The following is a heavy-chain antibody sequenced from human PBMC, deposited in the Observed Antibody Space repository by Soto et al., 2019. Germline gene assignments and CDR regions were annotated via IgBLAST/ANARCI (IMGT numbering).Heavy chain of an antibody. CDR2: IYHSGST. Sequence: PSETLSLTCTVSGGSISSNSYYWDWIRQPPGKGLEWIGSIYHSGSTYYNPSLKSRVTISVDTSKNQFSLKLSSVTAADTAVYYCARDFPLLGYCSSTSCYSRFDPWGQGTLVTVSS. J-gene: IGHJ5*02. CDR1: GGSISSNSYY. CDR3: ARDFPLLGYCSSTSCYSRFDP. D-gene: IGHD2-2*02. V-gene: IGHV4-39*07.